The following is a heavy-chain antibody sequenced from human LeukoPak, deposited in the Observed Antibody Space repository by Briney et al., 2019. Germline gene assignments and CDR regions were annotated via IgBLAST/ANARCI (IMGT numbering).Heavy chain of an antibody. CDR3: ARGRGYCSGGSCYSVFGGFYYYYYYYMDV. Sequence: GASVKVSCKASGYTFTSYDINWVRQATGQGLEWIGWMNPNSGYTGYAQKFQGRVTMTRNTPIRTAYMELSSLRSEEPAVYYCARGRGYCSGGSCYSVFGGFYYYYYYYMDVWGKGTTVTVSS. CDR1: GYTFTSYD. J-gene: IGHJ6*03. CDR2: MNPNSGYT. D-gene: IGHD2-15*01. V-gene: IGHV1-8*01.